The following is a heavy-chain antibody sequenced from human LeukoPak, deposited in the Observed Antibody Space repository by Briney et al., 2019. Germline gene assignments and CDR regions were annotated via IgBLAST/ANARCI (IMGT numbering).Heavy chain of an antibody. V-gene: IGHV3-15*01. CDR3: TTDRSWGKDAFDI. D-gene: IGHD7-27*01. CDR2: IKSKTDGGTT. Sequence: GGSLRLSCAASGFTFSNAWMSWVRQAPGKGLEWVGRIKSKTDGGTTDYAAPVKGRFTISRDDSKNTLYLQMNSLKTEDTAVYYCTTDRSWGKDAFDIWGKGKMVTVSS. CDR1: GFTFSNAW. J-gene: IGHJ3*02.